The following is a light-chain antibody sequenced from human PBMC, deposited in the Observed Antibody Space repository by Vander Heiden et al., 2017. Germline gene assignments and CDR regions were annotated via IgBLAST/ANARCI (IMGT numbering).Light chain of an antibody. Sequence: ELVMTQSPATLSVSPGERATLSCRASQSVSSNLAWYQQKPGQAPRLLIYGASTRATGIPARFSGSGSGTEFTLTISSLQSEDFAVYYCQQYNNWPRGTFGGGTKVEIK. CDR2: GAS. CDR1: QSVSSN. J-gene: IGKJ4*01. CDR3: QQYNNWPRGT. V-gene: IGKV3-15*01.